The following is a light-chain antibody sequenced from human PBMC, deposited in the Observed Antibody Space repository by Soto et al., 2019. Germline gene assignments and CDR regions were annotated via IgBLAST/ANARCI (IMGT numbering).Light chain of an antibody. Sequence: ENVLTQSPGTLSLSPGERATLSCRASQTVTSSYLAWYQQKPGQTPSLLIYAASTRATGIPDRFSASGSGTDFTLTITRLEPEDFAVYYCQQYSDSPRTFGQGTRVEVK. CDR2: AAS. V-gene: IGKV3-20*01. CDR3: QQYSDSPRT. J-gene: IGKJ1*01. CDR1: QTVTSSY.